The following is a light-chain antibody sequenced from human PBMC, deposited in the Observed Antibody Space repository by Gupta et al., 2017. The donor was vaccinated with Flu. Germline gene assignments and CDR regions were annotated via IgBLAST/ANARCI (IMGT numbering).Light chain of an antibody. J-gene: IGKJ2*01. CDR1: QDIRKY. V-gene: IGKV1-33*01. CDR3: LQYGRRPYT. CDR2: DAS. Sequence: GDRVTITCQASQDIRKYLNWYQQKPGKAPKLLIYDASNLETGVPSRFSGSGSGTDFIFTISSLQPEDFATYYCLQYGRRPYTFGQGTKVDIK.